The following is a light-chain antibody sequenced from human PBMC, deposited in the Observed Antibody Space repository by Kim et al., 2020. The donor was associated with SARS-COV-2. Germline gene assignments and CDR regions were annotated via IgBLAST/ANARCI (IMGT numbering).Light chain of an antibody. CDR3: HQYESLPYT. CDR1: QDIKKY. V-gene: IGKV1-33*01. J-gene: IGKJ2*01. CDR2: DAS. Sequence: SASVGDRVTSTCQASQDIKKYLNWYQQKPGKAPKLLIYDASNLETGVPSRFSGSGSETDFTFTINSLQPEDIATYFCHQYESLPYTFGQGTKLEI.